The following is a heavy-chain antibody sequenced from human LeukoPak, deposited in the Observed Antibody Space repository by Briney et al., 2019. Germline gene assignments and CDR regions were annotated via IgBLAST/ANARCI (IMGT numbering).Heavy chain of an antibody. V-gene: IGHV3-74*01. J-gene: IGHJ4*02. CDR2: IASDGSST. CDR3: ARDLAYSRLDY. Sequence: GGSLRLSCAASGFTFSSYWMNWVRQAPGKGLVWVSRIASDGSSTTYADSVKGRFSISRDNAKNSLYLQMNSLRVEDTAFYYCARDLAYSRLDYWGQGMLVTVSS. D-gene: IGHD5-18*01. CDR1: GFTFSSYW.